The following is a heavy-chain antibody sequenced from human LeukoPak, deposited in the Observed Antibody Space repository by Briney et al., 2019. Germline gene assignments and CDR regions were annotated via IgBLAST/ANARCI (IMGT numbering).Heavy chain of an antibody. V-gene: IGHV1-69*05. Sequence: SVKVSCKASGGTFSSYAISWVRQAPGQGLEWMGRIIPIFGTANYAQKFQGRVTITTDESTSTAYMELSSLRSEDTAVYYCASQSPSLRLGEFDYWGQGALVTVSS. CDR2: IIPIFGTA. D-gene: IGHD3-16*01. CDR3: ASQSPSLRLGEFDY. J-gene: IGHJ4*02. CDR1: GGTFSSYA.